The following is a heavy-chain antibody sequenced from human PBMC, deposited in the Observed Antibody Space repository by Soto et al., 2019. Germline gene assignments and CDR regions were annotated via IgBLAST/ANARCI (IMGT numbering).Heavy chain of an antibody. CDR1: GFTFSSYA. D-gene: IGHD2-2*01. CDR2: ISYDGSNK. J-gene: IGHJ4*02. V-gene: IGHV3-30-3*01. Sequence: GGSLRLSGAASGFTFSSYAMNWVRQAPGKGLEWVALISYDGSNKYYADSVRGRFTISRDSSTNTLFLQMNSLRAADTAVYYCGGCTSTSCHLGSDYWGQGTLVTVSS. CDR3: GGCTSTSCHLGSDY.